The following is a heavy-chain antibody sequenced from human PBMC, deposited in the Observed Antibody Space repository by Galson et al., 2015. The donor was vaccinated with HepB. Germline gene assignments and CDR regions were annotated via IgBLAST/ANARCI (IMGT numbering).Heavy chain of an antibody. CDR1: GFTFSSYS. V-gene: IGHV3-21*01. Sequence: SLRLSCAASGFTFSSYSMNWVRQAPGKGLEWVSSISSSSSYIYYADSVKGRFTISRDNAKNSLYLQMNSLRAEDTAVYYCARDFAQSLGELIYEGDTNAFEIWGQGTMVTVSS. CDR2: ISSSSSYI. J-gene: IGHJ3*02. CDR3: ARDFAQSLGELIYEGDTNAFEI. D-gene: IGHD3-10*01.